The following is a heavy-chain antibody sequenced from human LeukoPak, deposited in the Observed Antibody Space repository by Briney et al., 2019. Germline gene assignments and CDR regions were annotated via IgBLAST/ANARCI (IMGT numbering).Heavy chain of an antibody. J-gene: IGHJ4*02. D-gene: IGHD6-19*01. CDR3: ARHDAGKWLPYFDY. Sequence: KASETLSLTCTVSGGSISNYYWSWIRQAPGKGLEWVRSTYYSGSTNYNPSLKSRVTISVDTSKNQFSLKLSSVTAADTAVYYCARHDAGKWLPYFDYWGRGTLVTVSS. CDR2: TYYSGST. V-gene: IGHV4-59*08. CDR1: GGSISNYY.